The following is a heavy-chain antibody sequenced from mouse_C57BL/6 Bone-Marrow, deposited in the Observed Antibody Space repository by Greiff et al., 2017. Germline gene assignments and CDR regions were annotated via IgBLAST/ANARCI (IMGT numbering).Heavy chain of an antibody. V-gene: IGHV5-2*01. CDR3: ARMIYYEYDDYAMDY. J-gene: IGHJ4*01. Sequence: DVKLVESGGGLVQPGESLKLSCESNEYEFPSHDMSGVRKTPEKRLELVAAINSDGGSTYYPDTMERRFIISRDNTKKTLYLQMSSLRSEDTALYYCARMIYYEYDDYAMDYWGQGTSVTVSS. CDR2: INSDGGST. CDR1: EYEFPSHD. D-gene: IGHD2-4*01.